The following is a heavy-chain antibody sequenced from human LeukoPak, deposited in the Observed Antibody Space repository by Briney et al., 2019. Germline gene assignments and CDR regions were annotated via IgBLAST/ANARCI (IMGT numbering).Heavy chain of an antibody. CDR1: GYTFTSYG. Sequence: ASVKVSCKASGYTFTSYGISCGRRAPGQRREWMGWISAYNGNTNYAQKLQGRVTMTTDTSTSTAYMELRSLRSDDTAVYYCARGRTYSSGWYSGWGQGTLVTVSS. J-gene: IGHJ4*02. V-gene: IGHV1-18*01. CDR3: ARGRTYSSGWYSG. D-gene: IGHD6-19*01. CDR2: ISAYNGNT.